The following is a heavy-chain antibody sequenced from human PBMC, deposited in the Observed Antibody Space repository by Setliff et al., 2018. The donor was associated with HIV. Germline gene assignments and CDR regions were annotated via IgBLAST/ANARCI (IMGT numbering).Heavy chain of an antibody. J-gene: IGHJ6*03. CDR2: IHNSGST. CDR1: GGSINSYY. Sequence: SETLSLTCTVSGGSINSYYWSWIRQPPGKRLEWIGYIHNSGSTNYNPSLKSRVTMSVETSNNKYSLKLTSVTAADTAVYYCARRGPYGSRSYGRYYDYYYMDVWGKGTTVTVSS. CDR3: ARRGPYGSRSYGRYYDYYYMDV. V-gene: IGHV4-59*01. D-gene: IGHD3-10*01.